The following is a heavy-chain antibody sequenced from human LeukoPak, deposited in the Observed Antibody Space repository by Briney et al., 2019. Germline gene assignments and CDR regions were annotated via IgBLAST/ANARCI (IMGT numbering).Heavy chain of an antibody. CDR1: GGSISSGSYY. V-gene: IGHV4-61*02. CDR3: ARFSYDYVWGSYLQEPDY. Sequence: PSGTLSLTCTVSGGSISSGSYYWSWIRQPAGKGLEWIGRIYTSGSTNYNPSLKSRVTISVDTSKNQFSLKLSSVTAADTAVYYCARFSYDYVWGSYLQEPDYWGQGTLVTVSS. D-gene: IGHD3-16*02. J-gene: IGHJ4*02. CDR2: IYTSGST.